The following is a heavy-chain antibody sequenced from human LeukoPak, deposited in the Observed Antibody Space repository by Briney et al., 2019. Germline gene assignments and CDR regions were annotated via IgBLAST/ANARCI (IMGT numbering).Heavy chain of an antibody. CDR2: IKEDGNEK. V-gene: IGHV3-7*01. CDR3: AREMDFWSGHQWVRNAFDI. Sequence: GGSLRLSCAASGFTFSSYWMSWVRQAPGKGLEWVANIKEDGNEKYYVDSVKGRLTISRDNAKNSLYLQMNSLRAEDTAVYYCAREMDFWSGHQWVRNAFDIWGQGTMVTVSS. CDR1: GFTFSSYW. D-gene: IGHD3-3*01. J-gene: IGHJ3*02.